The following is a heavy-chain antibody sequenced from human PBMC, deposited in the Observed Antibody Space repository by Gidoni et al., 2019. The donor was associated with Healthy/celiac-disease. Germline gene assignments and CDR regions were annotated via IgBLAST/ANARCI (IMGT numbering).Heavy chain of an antibody. CDR1: GFTFSSSD. D-gene: IGHD2-15*01. CDR3: ARGVYCSGGSCSYYYYMDV. J-gene: IGHJ6*03. CDR2: IGTAGDT. V-gene: IGHV3-13*01. Sequence: EVQLVASGGGLVQPGGSLRLSCAASGFTFSSSDMHWVRQATGKGLEWVSAIGTAGDTYYPGSVKGRFTISRENAKNSLYLQMNSLRAGDTAVYYCARGVYCSGGSCSYYYYMDVWGKGTTVTVSS.